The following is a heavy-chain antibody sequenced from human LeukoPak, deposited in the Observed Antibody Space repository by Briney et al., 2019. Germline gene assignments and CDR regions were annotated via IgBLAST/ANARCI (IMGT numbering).Heavy chain of an antibody. CDR2: ISYNGST. J-gene: IGHJ5*02. V-gene: IGHV4-59*12. D-gene: IGHD2-15*01. CDR1: GASISSDY. CDR3: ARDYILGYCSGGSCYSEGNWFDP. Sequence: SETLSLTCTVSGASISSDYWSWIRQPPGMRLEYIGFISYNGSTYYNPSLKSRVTISVDTSKNQFSLKLSSVTAADTAVYYCARDYILGYCSGGSCYSEGNWFDPWGQGTLVTVSS.